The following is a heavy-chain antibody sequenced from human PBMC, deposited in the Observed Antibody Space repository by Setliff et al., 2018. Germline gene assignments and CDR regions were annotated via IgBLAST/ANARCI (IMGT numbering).Heavy chain of an antibody. Sequence: GGSLRLSCAASGFIFSDYYMSWIRQTPGKGLEWVAYISRGATTTYYTDSVKGRFTVSRDNAKNTLYLQMNRLRAEDTAVYYCARVIVGGGNTPFDLWGQGTLVTVS. CDR3: ARVIVGGGNTPFDL. D-gene: IGHD2-21*01. V-gene: IGHV3-11*04. CDR2: ISRGATTT. CDR1: GFIFSDYY. J-gene: IGHJ4*02.